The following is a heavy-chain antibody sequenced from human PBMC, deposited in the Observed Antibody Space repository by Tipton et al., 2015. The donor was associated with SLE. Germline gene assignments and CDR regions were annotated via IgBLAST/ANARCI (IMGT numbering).Heavy chain of an antibody. CDR3: ARVISWGMDV. Sequence: TLSLTCTVSGGSISSGSYYWSWIRQPAGKGLEWIGRIYTSGSTNYNPSLKSRVTISVDTSKNQFSLKLSSVTAADTAVYYCARVISWGMDVWGQGTTVTVSS. D-gene: IGHD6-13*01. V-gene: IGHV4-61*02. CDR2: IYTSGST. J-gene: IGHJ6*02. CDR1: GGSISSGSYY.